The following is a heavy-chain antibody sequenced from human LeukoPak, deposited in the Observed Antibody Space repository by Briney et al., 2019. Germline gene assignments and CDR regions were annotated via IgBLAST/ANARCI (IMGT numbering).Heavy chain of an antibody. CDR3: ARWETYYYDSSGNHQVVDVFDY. D-gene: IGHD3-22*01. Sequence: PGGSLRLSCAASGFTFSSYAMSWVRQAPGKGLEWVSAISGSGGSTYYADSVKGRFTISRDNSKNTLYLQMNSLRAEDTAVYYCARWETYYYDSSGNHQVVDVFDYWGQGTLVTVSS. CDR1: GFTFSSYA. V-gene: IGHV3-23*01. J-gene: IGHJ4*02. CDR2: ISGSGGST.